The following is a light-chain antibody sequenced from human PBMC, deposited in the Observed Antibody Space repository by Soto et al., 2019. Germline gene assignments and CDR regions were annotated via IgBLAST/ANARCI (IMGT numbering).Light chain of an antibody. J-gene: IGLJ1*01. V-gene: IGLV1-40*01. Sequence: QSVLTQPPSVSGAPGQRVTISCTGSSSNIGAGYDVHWYQQLPGTAPKLLFYGNSNRPSGVPDRFSGSKSGTSASLAITGLQAEDEAAYYCQAHDSSLSGYVFGTGTKLTVL. CDR2: GNS. CDR3: QAHDSSLSGYV. CDR1: SSNIGAGYD.